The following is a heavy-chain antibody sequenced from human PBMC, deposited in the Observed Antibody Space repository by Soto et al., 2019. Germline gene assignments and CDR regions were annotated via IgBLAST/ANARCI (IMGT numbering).Heavy chain of an antibody. CDR1: GGSISSSNW. CDR3: ATCCWGVAGSTSCPNAFDI. CDR2: IYHSGST. J-gene: IGHJ3*02. V-gene: IGHV4-4*02. Sequence: QVQLQESGPGLVKPSGTLSLTCAVSGGSISSSNWWSWVRQPPGKGLEWIGEIYHSGSTNYNPSLMSRVNISVDKSKNQFSLKLSSVTAADTAVYYCATCCWGVAGSTSCPNAFDIWGQGTMVTVSS. D-gene: IGHD2-2*01.